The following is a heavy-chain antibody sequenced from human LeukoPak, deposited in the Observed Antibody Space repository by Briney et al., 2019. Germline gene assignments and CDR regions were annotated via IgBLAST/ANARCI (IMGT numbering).Heavy chain of an antibody. J-gene: IGHJ4*02. CDR3: AGELGIGGDY. Sequence: GGSLRLSCAGSGFTFSGYSMNWVRQAPGKGLEWVSSISSSSSYIYYADSVKGRFTISRDNAKNSLFLQMNSLRAEDTAVYYCAGELGIGGDYWGQGTLVTVSS. CDR1: GFTFSGYS. CDR2: ISSSSSYI. D-gene: IGHD7-27*01. V-gene: IGHV3-21*06.